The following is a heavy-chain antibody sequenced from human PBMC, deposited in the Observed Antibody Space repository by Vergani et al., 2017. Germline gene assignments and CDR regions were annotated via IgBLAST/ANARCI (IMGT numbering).Heavy chain of an antibody. CDR2: IRNKADGVKT. V-gene: IGHV3-49*04. Sequence: EVQLVESGGGLVPPGRSLRLSCAASGFSFGDYAMNWVRQAPGKGLEWVAFIRNKADGVKTEYAALVKGRFTISRDDSKSLAYLQLSGLKTEDTAVYFCNRGRGYSFGYSDYWGQGTMVTVSS. CDR1: GFSFGDYA. CDR3: NRGRGYSFGYSDY. D-gene: IGHD5-18*01. J-gene: IGHJ4*02.